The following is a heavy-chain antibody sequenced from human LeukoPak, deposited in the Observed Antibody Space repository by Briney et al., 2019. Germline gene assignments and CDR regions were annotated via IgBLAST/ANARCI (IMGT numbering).Heavy chain of an antibody. CDR3: ARVPMVRGFTWYYFDF. D-gene: IGHD3-10*01. V-gene: IGHV3-53*01. Sequence: GGSLRLSCAATGFTVSRNFMSWVRQAPGKGLEWVSVIYSGGSTYYADSVKGRFTISRDNSKNTLYLQMNTLRAEDTAVYYCARVPMVRGFTWYYFDFRGQGTLVTVSS. CDR1: GFTVSRNF. J-gene: IGHJ4*02. CDR2: IYSGGST.